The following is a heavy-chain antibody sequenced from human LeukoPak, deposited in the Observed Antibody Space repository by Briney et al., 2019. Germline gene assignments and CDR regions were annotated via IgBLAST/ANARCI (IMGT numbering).Heavy chain of an antibody. V-gene: IGHV3-7*03. J-gene: IGHJ4*02. CDR2: IKQDGSEK. Sequence: GGSLRLSCAASGFTFSSYWMSWVRQAPGKGLEWVANIKQDGSEKYYVDSVKGRFTISRDNAKNSLYLQMNSLRAEDTAVYYCARDPVGYDSSGYPDYWSQGTLVTVSS. D-gene: IGHD3-22*01. CDR3: ARDPVGYDSSGYPDY. CDR1: GFTFSSYW.